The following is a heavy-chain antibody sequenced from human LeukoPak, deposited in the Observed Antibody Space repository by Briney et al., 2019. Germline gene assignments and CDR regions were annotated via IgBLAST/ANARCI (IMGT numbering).Heavy chain of an antibody. Sequence: GGSLRLSCAASGFTFSSYAMSWVRQAPGKGLEWVSAITSNGGYTYFADSVKGRFTISRDNSKNTLYLQMNSLRADDTAVYFRAKDGGGYKHEPWGQGTLVTVSS. CDR3: AKDGGGYKHEP. D-gene: IGHD1-26*01. V-gene: IGHV3-23*01. CDR2: ITSNGGYT. CDR1: GFTFSSYA. J-gene: IGHJ5*02.